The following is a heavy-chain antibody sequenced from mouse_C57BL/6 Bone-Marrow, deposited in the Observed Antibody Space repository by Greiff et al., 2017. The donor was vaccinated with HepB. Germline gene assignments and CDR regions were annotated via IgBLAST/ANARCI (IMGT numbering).Heavy chain of an antibody. J-gene: IGHJ3*01. D-gene: IGHD1-1*01. Sequence: VMLVESGAELARPGASVKLSCKASGYTFTSYGISWVKQRTGQGLEWIGEIYPRSGNTYYNEKFKGKATLTADKSSSTAYMELRSLTSEDSAVYFGARPYGRSCGFAYWGQGTLVTGSA. CDR1: GYTFTSYG. CDR2: IYPRSGNT. V-gene: IGHV1-81*01. CDR3: ARPYGRSCGFAY.